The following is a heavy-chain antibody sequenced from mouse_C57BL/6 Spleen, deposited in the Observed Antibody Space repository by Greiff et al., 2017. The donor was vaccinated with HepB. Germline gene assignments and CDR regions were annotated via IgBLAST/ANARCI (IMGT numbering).Heavy chain of an antibody. Sequence: LVESGAELVKPGASVKISCKASGYAFSSYWMNWVKQRPGKGLEWIGQIYPGDGDTNYNGKFKGKATLTADKSSSTAYMQLSSLTSEDSAVYFCARAYYDYDDPSWFAYWGQGTLVTVSA. D-gene: IGHD2-4*01. CDR3: ARAYYDYDDPSWFAY. V-gene: IGHV1-80*01. CDR2: IYPGDGDT. J-gene: IGHJ3*01. CDR1: GYAFSSYW.